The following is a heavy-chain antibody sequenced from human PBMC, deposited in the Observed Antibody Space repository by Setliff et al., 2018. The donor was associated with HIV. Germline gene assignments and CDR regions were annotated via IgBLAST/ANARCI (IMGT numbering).Heavy chain of an antibody. CDR3: ARMPTVLGVISGYYFDY. CDR1: GGSINSYY. Sequence: PSETLSLTCNVSGGSINSYYWSWIRQSPGKGLEWIGYVLFTGSTKYSPSLQSRVSILLDKSKNQFSLKPNSVTAADTAVYYCARMPTVLGVISGYYFDYWGQGSLVTVSS. D-gene: IGHD3-10*01. CDR2: VLFTGST. V-gene: IGHV4-59*01. J-gene: IGHJ4*02.